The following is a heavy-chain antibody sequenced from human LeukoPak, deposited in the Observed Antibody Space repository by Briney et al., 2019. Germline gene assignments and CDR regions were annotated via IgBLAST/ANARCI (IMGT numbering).Heavy chain of an antibody. J-gene: IGHJ5*02. CDR3: ARSIRGYSSGWYWFDP. D-gene: IGHD6-19*01. Sequence: SETLSLTCTVSGGSISSSSYYWGWIRQPPGKGLEWIGSIYYSGTTYYNPSLKSRVTISVDTSKNQFSLKLSSVTAADTAVYYCARSIRGYSSGWYWFDPWGQGTLVTVSS. CDR1: GGSISSSSYY. V-gene: IGHV4-39*01. CDR2: IYYSGTT.